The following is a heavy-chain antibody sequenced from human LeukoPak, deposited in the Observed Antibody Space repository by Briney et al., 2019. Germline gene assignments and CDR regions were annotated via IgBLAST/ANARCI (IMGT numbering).Heavy chain of an antibody. Sequence: SETLSLTCTASGGSISSHYWSWLRQPPGKGLEWIGYIYYSGSTNYNPSLKSRVTISVDTSKNQFSLKLSSVPAADTAVYYCARSSGSYYLVFDYWGQGTLVTVSS. CDR1: GGSISSHY. V-gene: IGHV4-59*11. J-gene: IGHJ4*02. CDR2: IYYSGST. D-gene: IGHD1-26*01. CDR3: ARSSGSYYLVFDY.